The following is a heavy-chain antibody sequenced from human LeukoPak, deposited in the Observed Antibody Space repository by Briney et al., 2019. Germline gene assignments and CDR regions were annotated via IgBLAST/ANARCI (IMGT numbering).Heavy chain of an antibody. CDR2: ISWDGGST. J-gene: IGHJ4*02. CDR3: AKDIGREWELAFDY. V-gene: IGHV3-43D*03. D-gene: IGHD1-26*01. Sequence: PGGSLRLSCAASGFTFDDYAMHWVRQAPGKGLEWVSLISWDGGSTYYADSVKGRFTISRDNSKNSLYLQMNSLRAEDTALYYCAKDIGREWELAFDYWGQGTLVTVSS. CDR1: GFTFDDYA.